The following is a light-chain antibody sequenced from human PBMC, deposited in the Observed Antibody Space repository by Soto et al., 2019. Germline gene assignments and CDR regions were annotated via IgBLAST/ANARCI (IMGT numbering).Light chain of an antibody. V-gene: IGKV3-20*01. J-gene: IGKJ5*01. CDR3: QQYGSSPFP. CDR2: GAS. CDR1: QSVSSSY. Sequence: NVLLQSPGTLSLSPGERATLSCRASQSVSSSYLAWYQQKPGQAPRLLIYGASSRATGIPDRFSGSGSGTDFTLTISRLEPEDFAVYYCQQYGSSPFPFGQGTRLAIK.